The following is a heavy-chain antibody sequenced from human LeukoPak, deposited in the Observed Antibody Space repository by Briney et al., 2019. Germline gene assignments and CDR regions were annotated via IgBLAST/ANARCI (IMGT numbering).Heavy chain of an antibody. CDR2: ISSSSSYI. Sequence: PGGSLRLSCAASGFTFSSYSMNWVRQAPGKGLEWVSSISSSSSYIYYADSVKGRFTISRDNAKNSLYLQMNSLRVEDTAVYYCARERFSAYSYYYGMDVWGQGTTVTVS. J-gene: IGHJ6*02. D-gene: IGHD3-3*01. CDR3: ARERFSAYSYYYGMDV. V-gene: IGHV3-21*01. CDR1: GFTFSSYS.